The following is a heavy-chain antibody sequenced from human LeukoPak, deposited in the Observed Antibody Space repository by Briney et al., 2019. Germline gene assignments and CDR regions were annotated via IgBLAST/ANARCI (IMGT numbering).Heavy chain of an antibody. CDR1: GYTFTNYG. D-gene: IGHD6-13*01. Sequence: ASVKVSCKASGYTFTNYGFSWVRQAPRQGLEWMGWISAYNGNTNYAQKLQGRVTMTTDTSTSTAYMELRSLRSDDTAVYYCARTTQDSSSWLPDYWGQGTLVTVSS. CDR3: ARTTQDSSSWLPDY. CDR2: ISAYNGNT. V-gene: IGHV1-18*01. J-gene: IGHJ4*02.